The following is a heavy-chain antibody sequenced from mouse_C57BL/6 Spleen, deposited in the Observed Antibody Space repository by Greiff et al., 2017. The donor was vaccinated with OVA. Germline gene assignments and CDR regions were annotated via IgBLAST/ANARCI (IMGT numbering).Heavy chain of an antibody. V-gene: IGHV1-66*01. CDR3: ARTHDGYFWFAY. Sequence: QVQLQQPGPELVKPGASVKISCKASGYSFTSYYIHWVKQRPGQGLEWIGWIYPGSGNTKYNEKFKGKATLTADTSSSTAYMQLSSLTSEDSAVYYCARTHDGYFWFAYWGQGTLVTVSA. CDR2: IYPGSGNT. CDR1: GYSFTSYY. J-gene: IGHJ3*01. D-gene: IGHD2-3*01.